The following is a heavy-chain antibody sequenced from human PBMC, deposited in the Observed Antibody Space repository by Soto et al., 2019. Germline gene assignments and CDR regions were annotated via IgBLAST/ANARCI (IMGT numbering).Heavy chain of an antibody. CDR1: GFIFSLYA. Sequence: GSLRLSCAASGFIFSLYAMSWVRQAPGKGLEWVTAISGSGGSTYYADSVKGRFTISRDNSKNTLYLQMNSLRAEDTALYYCAKGTGGCTGGSCNPLDSWGHGTLVTVSS. CDR2: ISGSGGST. D-gene: IGHD2-15*01. V-gene: IGHV3-23*01. CDR3: AKGTGGCTGGSCNPLDS. J-gene: IGHJ5*01.